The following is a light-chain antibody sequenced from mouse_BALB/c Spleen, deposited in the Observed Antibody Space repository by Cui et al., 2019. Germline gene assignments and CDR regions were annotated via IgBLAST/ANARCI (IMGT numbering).Light chain of an antibody. CDR2: RAN. Sequence: DIKMTQYPSSMYASLGERVTITCKASQDINSYLSWFQQKPGKSPKTLIYRANRLVDGVPSRFSGSGSGQDYSLTISSLEYEDMGIYYCLQYDEFPYTFGGGTKPEIK. J-gene: IGKJ2*01. V-gene: IGKV14-111*01. CDR1: QDINSY. CDR3: LQYDEFPYT.